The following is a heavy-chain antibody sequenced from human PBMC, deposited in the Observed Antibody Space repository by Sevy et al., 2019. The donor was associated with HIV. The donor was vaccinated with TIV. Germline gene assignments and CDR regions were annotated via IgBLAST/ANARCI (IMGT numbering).Heavy chain of an antibody. Sequence: GGSLRLSCAASGFTFSSYAMRWVRQAPGTGLEWVSGLSGNGGSTNYADSVKGRFALSRDNSKNTLYLQMNNLRAEDTAIYFCAKDRIWELGDAFDIWGQGTMVTVSS. V-gene: IGHV3-23*01. CDR1: GFTFSSYA. J-gene: IGHJ3*02. D-gene: IGHD1-7*01. CDR3: AKDRIWELGDAFDI. CDR2: LSGNGGST.